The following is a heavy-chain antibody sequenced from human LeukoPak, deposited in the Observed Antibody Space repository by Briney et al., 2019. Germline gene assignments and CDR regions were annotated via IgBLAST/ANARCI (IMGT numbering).Heavy chain of an antibody. D-gene: IGHD3-3*01. CDR1: GGSFSGYY. CDR3: ARFKRFLEWLISGMDV. V-gene: IGHV4-34*01. CDR2: INHSGST. Sequence: SETLSLTCAVYGGSFSGYYWSWIRQPPGKGLEWIGEINHSGSTNYNPSLKSRVTISVDTSKNQFSLKLSSVTAADTAVYYCARFKRFLEWLISGMDVWGQGTLVTVSS. J-gene: IGHJ4*02.